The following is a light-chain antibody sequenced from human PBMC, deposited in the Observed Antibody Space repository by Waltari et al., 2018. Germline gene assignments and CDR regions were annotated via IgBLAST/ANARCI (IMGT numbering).Light chain of an antibody. CDR3: QQYDNLPPPYT. V-gene: IGKV1-33*01. J-gene: IGKJ2*01. CDR1: QDISNY. CDR2: DAS. Sequence: DIQMTQSPSSLSASVGDSITITCQASQDISNYLNWYQQKPGKAPKLLIYDASNLETGVPSRFSGSGSGTDFTFTISSLQPEDIATYYCQQYDNLPPPYTFGQGTKLEI.